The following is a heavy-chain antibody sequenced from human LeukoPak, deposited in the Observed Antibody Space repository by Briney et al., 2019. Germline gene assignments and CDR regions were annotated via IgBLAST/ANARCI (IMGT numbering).Heavy chain of an antibody. V-gene: IGHV3-33*06. CDR2: IWYDGSNR. J-gene: IGHJ4*02. CDR1: GFTFSSYG. Sequence: TGGSLRLSCAASGFTFSSYGMHWVRQAPGKGLEWVAVIWYDGSNRYCADSVKGRFTISRDNSKNTLYLQMNSLRAEDTAVYYCAKDRCSSTSCAFDYWGQGTQVTVSS. D-gene: IGHD2-2*01. CDR3: AKDRCSSTSCAFDY.